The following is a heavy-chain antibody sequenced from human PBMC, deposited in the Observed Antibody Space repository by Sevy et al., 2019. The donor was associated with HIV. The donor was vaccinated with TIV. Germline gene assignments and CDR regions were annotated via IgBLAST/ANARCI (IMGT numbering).Heavy chain of an antibody. V-gene: IGHV3-30*18. D-gene: IGHD2-15*01. CDR3: AKDLGYCSGGSCPH. CDR2: ISYDGSNK. CDR1: GFTFSSYG. Sequence: GGSLRLSCAASGFTFSSYGMHWVRQAPGKGLEWVAVISYDGSNKYYADSVKGRFTISRDNSKNMLYLQMNSLRAEDTAVYYCAKDLGYCSGGSCPHWGQGTLVTVSS. J-gene: IGHJ4*02.